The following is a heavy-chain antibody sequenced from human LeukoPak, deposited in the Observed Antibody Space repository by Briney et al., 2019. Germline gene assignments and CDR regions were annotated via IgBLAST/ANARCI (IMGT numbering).Heavy chain of an antibody. CDR2: INPSGGST. D-gene: IGHD4-17*01. Sequence: ASVKVSCKASGYTFTSYGISWVRQAPGQGLEWMGIINPSGGSTSYAQKFQGRVTMTRDMSTSTVYMELSSLRSEDTAVYYCARDSSTVTTGYYMDVWGKGTTVTVSS. V-gene: IGHV1-46*01. CDR3: ARDSSTVTTGYYMDV. CDR1: GYTFTSYG. J-gene: IGHJ6*03.